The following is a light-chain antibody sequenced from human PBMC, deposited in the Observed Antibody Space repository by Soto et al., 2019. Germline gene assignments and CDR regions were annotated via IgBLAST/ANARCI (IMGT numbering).Light chain of an antibody. J-gene: IGKJ5*01. CDR2: GAS. CDR3: QQYKSYPIT. V-gene: IGKV1-16*01. Sequence: DIQMTQSPSSLSASVGDRVTITCRANQDINNCLAWFQQKPGKAPQSLIYGASTLQSAVPSRFSGSGSGTDFTLTISSLQPEDFATYYCQQYKSYPITFGQGTRLEVK. CDR1: QDINNC.